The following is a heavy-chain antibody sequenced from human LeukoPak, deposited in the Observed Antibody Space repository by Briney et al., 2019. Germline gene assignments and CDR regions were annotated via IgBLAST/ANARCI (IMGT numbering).Heavy chain of an antibody. J-gene: IGHJ5*02. Sequence: SETLSLTCTVSGYSISSGYYWGWIRQPPGKGLEWIGSIYHSGSTYYNLSLKSRVTISVDTSKNQFSLKLSSVTAADTAVYYCARDGWFGDYNWFDPWGQGTLVTVSS. V-gene: IGHV4-38-2*02. CDR2: IYHSGST. CDR3: ARDGWFGDYNWFDP. CDR1: GYSISSGYY. D-gene: IGHD3-10*01.